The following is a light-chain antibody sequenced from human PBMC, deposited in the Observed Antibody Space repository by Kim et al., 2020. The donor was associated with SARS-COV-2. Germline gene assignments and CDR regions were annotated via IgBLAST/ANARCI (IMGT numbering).Light chain of an antibody. V-gene: IGKV3-20*01. CDR1: QSVSRNY. J-gene: IGKJ2*01. CDR2: GAS. CDR3: QQYGTSLYT. Sequence: LSPGERATLSCRASQSVSRNYLAWYQQKPGQAPRLLIHGASNRATGIPDRFSGSGSGTDFILTISRLEPEDFAVYYCQQYGTSLYTFGQGTKLEI.